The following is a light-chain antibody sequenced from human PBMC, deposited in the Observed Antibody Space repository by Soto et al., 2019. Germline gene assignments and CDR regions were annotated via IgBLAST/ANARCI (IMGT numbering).Light chain of an antibody. CDR1: SSDVGDYNH. CDR3: NLYTSSNTYV. J-gene: IGLJ1*01. CDR2: EVS. V-gene: IGLV2-18*01. Sequence: QSVLTQPPSVSGSPGQSVTISCTGTSSDVGDYNHVSWYQQSPGTVPKLIIYEVSSRPSGVPDRFSGSKSGNTASLTISGLQAEDEADYYCNLYTSSNTYVFGTGTKVTAL.